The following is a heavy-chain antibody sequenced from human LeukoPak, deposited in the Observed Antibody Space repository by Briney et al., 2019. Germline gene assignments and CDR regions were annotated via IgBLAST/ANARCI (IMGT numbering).Heavy chain of an antibody. CDR1: GFTLKGYY. J-gene: IGHJ3*02. V-gene: IGHV3-11*01. Sequence: WGSLRLSRGASGFTLKGYYMSWIRPAPGKGLEGVLYISSSGSTIYYADSVKGRFSISRDNAKNPLYLQMNSLRAEDTAVYYCARDRGTVTTEGLQYAFDIWGQGTMVTVSS. CDR2: ISSSGSTI. CDR3: ARDRGTVTTEGLQYAFDI. D-gene: IGHD4-11*01.